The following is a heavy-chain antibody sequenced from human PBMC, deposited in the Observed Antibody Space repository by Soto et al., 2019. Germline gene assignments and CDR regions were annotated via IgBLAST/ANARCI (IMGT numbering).Heavy chain of an antibody. D-gene: IGHD3-3*01. Sequence: GGSLRLSCIASGFTFESYGMHWVRQAPGKGLEWVAVISHEGVTKNYADSVKGRFTVSRDNSKDTLYLQLNSLRREDTAVYYCAKRPGQAWRRDYFYYYGMDVWGLGTTVTVSS. CDR3: AKRPGQAWRRDYFYYYGMDV. V-gene: IGHV3-30*18. CDR1: GFTFESYG. J-gene: IGHJ6*02. CDR2: ISHEGVTK.